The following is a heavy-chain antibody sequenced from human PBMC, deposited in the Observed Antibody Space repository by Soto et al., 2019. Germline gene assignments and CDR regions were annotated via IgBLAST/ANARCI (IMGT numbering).Heavy chain of an antibody. CDR2: INSDGSSA. CDR1: GFTFSSYW. Sequence: EVQLVESGGGLVQPGGSLRLSCAASGFTFSSYWMHWVRQAPGNGLVWLSRINSDGSSATYADSVKGRFTISRDKAKSTLYLQMNSLRAEDTAMYYCAIAPRYGMDVWGQGSTVTVSS. CDR3: AIAPRYGMDV. J-gene: IGHJ6*02. V-gene: IGHV3-74*01.